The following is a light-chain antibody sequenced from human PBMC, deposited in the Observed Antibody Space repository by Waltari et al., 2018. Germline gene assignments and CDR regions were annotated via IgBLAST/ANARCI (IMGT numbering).Light chain of an antibody. J-gene: IGLJ3*02. Sequence: SYVLTQPPSVSVAPGETASIACGGNNIGIRSVHWYQQKPGQAPVLVIYSDTDRPSGIPERFSGSNSGNTATLTISRVEAGDEADYYCQVWDSNNDHAFWVFGGG. CDR3: QVWDSNNDHAFWV. CDR2: SDT. V-gene: IGLV3-21*04. CDR1: NIGIRS.